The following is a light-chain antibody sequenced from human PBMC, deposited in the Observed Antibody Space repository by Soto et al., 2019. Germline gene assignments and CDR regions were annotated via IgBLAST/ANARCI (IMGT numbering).Light chain of an antibody. CDR2: GDN. J-gene: IGLJ3*02. V-gene: IGLV6-57*02. CDR3: QSYDSSNWV. CDR1: SGSIASNY. Sequence: NFMLTQPHSVSESPGKTVTISCTGSSGSIASNYVQWYQQRPGSAPTTVIYGDNQRPSGVPDRFSGSIDSSSNSASLTISGLKTEDEADYYCQSYDSSNWVFGGGTKVTVL.